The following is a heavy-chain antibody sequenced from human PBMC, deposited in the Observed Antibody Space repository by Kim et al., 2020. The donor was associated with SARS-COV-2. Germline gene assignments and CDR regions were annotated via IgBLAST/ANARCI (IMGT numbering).Heavy chain of an antibody. CDR3: ARVVGARKGGLLPDY. CDR1: GGSISSSSYY. D-gene: IGHD1-26*01. J-gene: IGHJ4*02. CDR2: IYYSGST. V-gene: IGHV4-39*01. Sequence: SETLSLTCTVSGGSISSSSYYWGWIRQPPGKGLEWIGSIYYSGSTYYNPSLKSRVTISVDTSKNQFSLKLSSVTAADTAVYYCARVVGARKGGLLPDYWGQGTLVTVSS.